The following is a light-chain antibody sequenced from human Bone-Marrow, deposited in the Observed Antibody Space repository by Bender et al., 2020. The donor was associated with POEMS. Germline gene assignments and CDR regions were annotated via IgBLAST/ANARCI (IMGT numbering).Light chain of an antibody. J-gene: IGLJ3*02. CDR3: AAWDAGLGGGV. Sequence: QSVLTQPPSASGTPGQRVTISCSGSNSNIGTNAVNWYQQFPGTAPKLLIYSDNQRPSEVPDRFYAFKSGTSASLAISGLQSEDEADYYCAAWDAGLGGGVFGGGTKLTVL. CDR2: SDN. V-gene: IGLV1-44*01. CDR1: NSNIGTNA.